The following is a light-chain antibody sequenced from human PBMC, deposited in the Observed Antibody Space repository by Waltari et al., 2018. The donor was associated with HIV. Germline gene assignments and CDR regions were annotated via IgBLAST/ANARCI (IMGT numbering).Light chain of an antibody. CDR1: QSVNRY. J-gene: IGKJ1*01. CDR2: DAS. V-gene: IGKV3-11*01. Sequence: EIVLTQSPATLSLSPGDRAPLSCRASQSVNRYLAWYQQKPGQAPRLLIYDASSRATGIPARFSGSGSGTDFTLTISSLEPEDFAVYYCQQRNSWPRTFGQGTRVEGK. CDR3: QQRNSWPRT.